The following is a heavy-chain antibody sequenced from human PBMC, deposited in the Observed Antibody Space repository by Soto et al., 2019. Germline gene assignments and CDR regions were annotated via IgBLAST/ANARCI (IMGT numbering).Heavy chain of an antibody. V-gene: IGHV3-33*01. J-gene: IGHJ4*02. Sequence: QVQLVESGGGVVQPGRSLRLSCAASGFTFSSYGMHWVRQAPGKGLEWVAVIWYDGSNKYYADSVKGRFTISRDNSKNTLYLQMNSLRAEDTAVYYCASAAGCTGCWGQGTLVTVSS. CDR1: GFTFSSYG. CDR2: IWYDGSNK. D-gene: IGHD6-19*01. CDR3: ASAAGCTGC.